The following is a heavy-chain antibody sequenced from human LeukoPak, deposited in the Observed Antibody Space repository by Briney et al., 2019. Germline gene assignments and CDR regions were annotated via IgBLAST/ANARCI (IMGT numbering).Heavy chain of an antibody. CDR1: GGSFSGYY. Sequence: SETLSLTCAVYGGSFSGYYWSWIRQPPGKGLEWIGEINHSGSTNYNPSLKSRVTISVDTSKNQFSLDLTSVTAADTAVYYCASGGWYRGYWGQGTLVTVSS. CDR3: ASGGWYRGY. J-gene: IGHJ4*02. D-gene: IGHD2-15*01. CDR2: INHSGST. V-gene: IGHV4-34*01.